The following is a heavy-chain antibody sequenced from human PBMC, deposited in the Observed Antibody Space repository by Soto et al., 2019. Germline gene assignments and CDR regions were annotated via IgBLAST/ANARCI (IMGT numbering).Heavy chain of an antibody. J-gene: IGHJ5*02. D-gene: IGHD3-3*01. CDR2: IYYSGST. CDR3: ARVSPYYDFWSGYFFWFLPQENDGFDP. V-gene: IGHV4-59*01. CDR1: GGSISSYY. Sequence: PPETLSLTCTVSGGSISSYYWSWIRQPPGKGLEWIGYIYYSGSTNYNPSLKSRVTISVDTSKNQFSLKLSSVTAADTAVYYCARVSPYYDFWSGYFFWFLPQENDGFDPRGQGTLVTGSA.